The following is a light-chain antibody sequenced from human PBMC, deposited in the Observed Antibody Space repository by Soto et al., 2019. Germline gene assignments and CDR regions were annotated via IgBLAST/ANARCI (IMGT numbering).Light chain of an antibody. CDR1: QSVSSY. Sequence: EIVLTQSPDTLSLSPGERATLSCWASQSVSSYLAWYQQKPCQAPRLLIYDASNRATGIPARFSGSGSGTDFTLTISSLEAEDSAVYYCQQRTNWPPVTFGGGTKVEIK. J-gene: IGKJ4*01. CDR3: QQRTNWPPVT. CDR2: DAS. V-gene: IGKV3-11*01.